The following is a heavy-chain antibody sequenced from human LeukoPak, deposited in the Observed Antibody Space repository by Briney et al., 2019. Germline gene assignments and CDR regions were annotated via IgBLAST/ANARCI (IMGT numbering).Heavy chain of an antibody. J-gene: IGHJ4*02. Sequence: GASVKVSCKASGYTFTGYYMFWVRQAPGQGLEWMGWINPNSGGSNYAQKFQGRVTMTSDTSINTAYVELSRLISDDTAVYYCAGDGYNSRRFFDYWGQGTLVTVSS. D-gene: IGHD5-24*01. V-gene: IGHV1-2*02. CDR2: INPNSGGS. CDR1: GYTFTGYY. CDR3: AGDGYNSRRFFDY.